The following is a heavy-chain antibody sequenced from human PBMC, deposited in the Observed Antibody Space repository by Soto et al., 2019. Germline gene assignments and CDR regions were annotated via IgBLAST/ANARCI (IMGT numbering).Heavy chain of an antibody. CDR1: GYTFTSYY. CDR3: AREIVVVVAATYYGMDV. Sequence: ALVEVSCKASGYTFTSYYMHWVRQAPGQGLEWMGIINPSGGSTSYAQKFQGRVTMTRDTSTSTAYMELSSLRSEDTAVYYCAREIVVVVAATYYGMDVWGQGTTVTVSS. D-gene: IGHD2-15*01. J-gene: IGHJ6*02. CDR2: INPSGGST. V-gene: IGHV1-46*01.